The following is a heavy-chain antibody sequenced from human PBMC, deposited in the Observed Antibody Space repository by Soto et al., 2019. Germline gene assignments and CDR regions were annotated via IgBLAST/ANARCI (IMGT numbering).Heavy chain of an antibody. Sequence: SETLSLTCAVHGGSFTGYSWTWLRQPPGKGLEWIGEISHSDSSDYNPALKSRVTMSVDTSKNQFSLRLSSVTAADTAVYYCARARFDSWSHIYYGLDVWGQGTTVTLS. V-gene: IGHV4-34*01. CDR2: ISHSDSS. CDR3: ARARFDSWSHIYYGLDV. D-gene: IGHD3-3*01. J-gene: IGHJ6*02. CDR1: GGSFTGYS.